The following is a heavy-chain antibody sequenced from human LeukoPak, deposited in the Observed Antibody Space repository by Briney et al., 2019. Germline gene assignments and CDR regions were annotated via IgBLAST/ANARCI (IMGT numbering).Heavy chain of an antibody. D-gene: IGHD6-6*01. J-gene: IGHJ6*03. Sequence: ASVKVSCKASGYTFTGYYMHWVRQAPGQGLEWMGWINPNSGGTNYAQKFQGRVTMTRDTSISTAYMELSRLRSDDTAVYYCARDPGSSSRYYYYYMDVWGKGTTATVSS. CDR1: GYTFTGYY. CDR2: INPNSGGT. CDR3: ARDPGSSSRYYYYYMDV. V-gene: IGHV1-2*02.